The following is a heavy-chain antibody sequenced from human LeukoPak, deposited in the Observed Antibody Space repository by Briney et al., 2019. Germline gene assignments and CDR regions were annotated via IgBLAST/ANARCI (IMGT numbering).Heavy chain of an antibody. D-gene: IGHD5-12*01. CDR3: ARDGRGGYDYKPNWFDP. Sequence: ASVKVSCKASGGTFSSYAISWVRQAPGQGLEWMGRIIPILGIANYAQKFQGRVTITADKSTSAAYMELSSLRSEDTAVYYCARDGRGGYDYKPNWFDPWGQGTLATVSS. CDR1: GGTFSSYA. J-gene: IGHJ5*02. V-gene: IGHV1-69*04. CDR2: IIPILGIA.